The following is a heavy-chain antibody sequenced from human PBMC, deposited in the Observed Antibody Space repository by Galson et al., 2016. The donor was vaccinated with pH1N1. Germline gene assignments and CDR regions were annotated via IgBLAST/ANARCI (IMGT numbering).Heavy chain of an antibody. CDR3: VREIYGSGSY. CDR2: ISGSGGAT. Sequence: SLRLSCAASGFTFRSYAMNWVRQAPGKGLEWVSAISGSGGATYYADSVKGRFTISRDNAKNLAYLQMNFLRGEDTAVYSCVREIYGSGSYWGQGTLVTVSS. CDR1: GFTFRSYA. J-gene: IGHJ4*02. V-gene: IGHV3-23*01. D-gene: IGHD3-10*01.